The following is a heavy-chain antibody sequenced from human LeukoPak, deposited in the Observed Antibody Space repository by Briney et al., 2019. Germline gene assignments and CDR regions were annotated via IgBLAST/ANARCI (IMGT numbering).Heavy chain of an antibody. J-gene: IGHJ6*03. V-gene: IGHV1-2*02. D-gene: IGHD4-17*01. CDR3: AGGSLVTTKYYYYYMDV. Sequence: ASVKVSCKASGYTFTGYYMHLVRQAPGQGLEWMGWINPSSGGTNYAQKFQGRVTMTRDTSISTAYMELSRLRSDDTAVYYCAGGSLVTTKYYYYYMDVWGKGTTVTVSS. CDR2: INPSSGGT. CDR1: GYTFTGYY.